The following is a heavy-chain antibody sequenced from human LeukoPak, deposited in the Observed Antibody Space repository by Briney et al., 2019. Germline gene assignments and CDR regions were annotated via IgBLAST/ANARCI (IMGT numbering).Heavy chain of an antibody. CDR1: GGSISSSSYY. CDR2: IYYSGST. D-gene: IGHD6-13*01. V-gene: IGHV4-39*07. CDR3: ARGGDSSSYY. J-gene: IGHJ4*02. Sequence: SETLSLTCTVSGGSISSSSYYWGWIRQPPGKGLEWIGSIYYSGSTYYNPSLKSRVTISVDTSKNQFSLKLSSVTAADTAVYYCARGGDSSSYYWGQGTLVTVSS.